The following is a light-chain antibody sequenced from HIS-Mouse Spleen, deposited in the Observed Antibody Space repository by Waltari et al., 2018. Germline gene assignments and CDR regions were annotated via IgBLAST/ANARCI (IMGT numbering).Light chain of an antibody. J-gene: IGLJ2*01. CDR2: EDS. V-gene: IGLV3-10*01. CDR1: ALPKKY. Sequence: SYELTQPTSVSVSPGQTARITRSGDALPKKYAYWYQQKSGQAPVLVIYEDSKRPSGIPERFSGSSSGTMATLTISGAQVEDEADYYCYSTDSSGNHRVFGGGTKLTVL. CDR3: YSTDSSGNHRV.